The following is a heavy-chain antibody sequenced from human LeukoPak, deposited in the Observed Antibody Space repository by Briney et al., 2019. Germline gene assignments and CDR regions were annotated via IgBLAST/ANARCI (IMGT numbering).Heavy chain of an antibody. CDR3: ARFSSGDAFDI. CDR1: GFIVSRNY. J-gene: IGHJ3*02. V-gene: IGHV3-66*01. Sequence: GGSLRLSCAAPGFIVSRNYMSWVRQAPGKGLEWVSIIYINDYAYYSDSVKGRFTISRDNSKNTLDLQMSSLRAEDTAVYYCARFSSGDAFDIWGQGTMVTVSS. D-gene: IGHD6-25*01. CDR2: IYINDYA.